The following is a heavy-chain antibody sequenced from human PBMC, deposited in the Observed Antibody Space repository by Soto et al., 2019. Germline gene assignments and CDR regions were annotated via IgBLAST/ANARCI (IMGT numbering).Heavy chain of an antibody. D-gene: IGHD3-16*01. V-gene: IGHV3-30-3*01. CDR3: ARDGTRIGDNWFDP. Sequence: QVPAKGLEWVAVISYDGSNEYYGDSVKGRFTIFRDNSKDTLYLQMNSLRTEDTAVYYCARDGTRIGDNWFDPWGQGTLVTVSS. J-gene: IGHJ5*02. CDR2: ISYDGSNE.